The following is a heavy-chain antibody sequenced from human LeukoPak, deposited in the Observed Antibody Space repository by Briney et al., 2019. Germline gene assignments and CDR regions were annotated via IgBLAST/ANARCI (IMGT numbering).Heavy chain of an antibody. CDR1: GGSISSYY. CDR2: IYYSGST. Sequence: SETLSLTCTVSGGSISSYYWGWIRQPPGEGLEWIGSIYYSGSTYYNPSLKSRVTISVDTSKNQFSLKLSSVTAADTAVYYCARLIVVVPAAASGDWFDPWGQGTLVTVSS. V-gene: IGHV4-39*01. CDR3: ARLIVVVPAAASGDWFDP. D-gene: IGHD2-2*01. J-gene: IGHJ5*02.